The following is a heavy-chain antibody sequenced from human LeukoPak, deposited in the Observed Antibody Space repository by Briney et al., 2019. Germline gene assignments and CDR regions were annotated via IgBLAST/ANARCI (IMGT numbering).Heavy chain of an antibody. CDR2: IYYSGST. J-gene: IGHJ5*02. V-gene: IGHV4-39*01. Sequence: SETLSLTCMVSGGSISSSSYYWGWIRQPPGKGLGWLGSIYYSGSTYYRPYLKSRVTISVDTSKNQFSLKLSSVTAADTAVYYCARHQHLGSGEGHWFDPWGQGTLVTVSS. D-gene: IGHD2-15*01. CDR1: GGSISSSSYY. CDR3: ARHQHLGSGEGHWFDP.